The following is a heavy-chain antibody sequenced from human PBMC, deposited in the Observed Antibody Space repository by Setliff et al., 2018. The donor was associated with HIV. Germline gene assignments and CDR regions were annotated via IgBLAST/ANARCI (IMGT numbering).Heavy chain of an antibody. D-gene: IGHD3-16*01. V-gene: IGHV3-7*01. CDR2: IKQDGSEK. CDR1: GFTFSNYW. CDR3: ARDLDYGDD. J-gene: IGHJ4*02. Sequence: GGSLRLSCAASGFTFSNYWMSWVRQAPGKGLEWVANIKQDGSEKYYVDSVKDRFTISRDNAKNSLYLQMNSLRAEDTAVYYCARDLDYGDDWGQGTLVTVS.